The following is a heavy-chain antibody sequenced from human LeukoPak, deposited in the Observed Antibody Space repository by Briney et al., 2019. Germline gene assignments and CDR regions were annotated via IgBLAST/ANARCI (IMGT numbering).Heavy chain of an antibody. CDR2: IIPIFGTA. J-gene: IGHJ4*02. CDR3: ARALTRYCSSTSCYLGYFDY. D-gene: IGHD2-2*01. Sequence: ASVKVSCKASGGTFISYAISWVRQAPGQGREWMGGIIPIFGTANYAQKFQGRVTITADESTSTAYMALSSLRSEDTAVYYCARALTRYCSSTSCYLGYFDYWGQGTLVTVSS. CDR1: GGTFISYA. V-gene: IGHV1-69*13.